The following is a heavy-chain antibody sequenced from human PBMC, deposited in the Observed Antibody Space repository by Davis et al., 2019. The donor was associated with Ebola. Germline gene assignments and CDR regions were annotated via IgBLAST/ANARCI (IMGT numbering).Heavy chain of an antibody. V-gene: IGHV4-34*01. Sequence: SETLSLTCAVYGGSFSGYYWSWIRQPPGKGLEWIGEINHSGSTNYNPSLKSRVTISVDTSKNQFSLKLSSVTAADTAVYYCARVLRGYSYGYADYYYYGMDVWGQGTTVTVSS. CDR2: INHSGST. CDR3: ARVLRGYSYGYADYYYYGMDV. J-gene: IGHJ6*02. CDR1: GGSFSGYY. D-gene: IGHD5-18*01.